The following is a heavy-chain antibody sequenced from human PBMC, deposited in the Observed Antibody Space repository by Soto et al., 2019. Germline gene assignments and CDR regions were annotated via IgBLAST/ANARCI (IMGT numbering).Heavy chain of an antibody. J-gene: IGHJ4*02. V-gene: IGHV1-18*04. CDR2: ISAYNGNT. CDR1: GYTFTSYG. CDR3: ARGSYDYVWGSSPYYFDY. D-gene: IGHD3-16*01. Sequence: ASVKVSCKASGYTFTSYGISWVRQAPGQGLEWMGWISAYNGNTNYAQKLQGRVTMTTDTSTSTAYMELRSLRSDDKAVYYCARGSYDYVWGSSPYYFDYWGQGTLVTVSS.